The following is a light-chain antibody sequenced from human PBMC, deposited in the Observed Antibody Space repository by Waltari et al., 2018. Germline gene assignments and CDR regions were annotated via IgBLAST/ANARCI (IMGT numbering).Light chain of an antibody. J-gene: IGKJ4*01. CDR3: LQYSSSPLT. V-gene: IGKV1-12*01. Sequence: DIQMTKSPSSLSESVGDTVTITCRASQSISSWLAWSQQKPGKAPKLLIYKAASLQSGVPSRFSGSGSGTDFTLTISSLQPEDFATYYCLQYSSSPLTFGGGTKVEIK. CDR1: QSISSW. CDR2: KAA.